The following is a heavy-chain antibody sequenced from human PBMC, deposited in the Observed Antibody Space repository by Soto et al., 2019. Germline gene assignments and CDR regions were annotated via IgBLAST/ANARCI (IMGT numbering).Heavy chain of an antibody. CDR3: ANLAKNYYHYMDV. D-gene: IGHD1-26*01. Sequence: GGSLRLSCAASGFSFSDYYMSWIRQAPGKGLEWVSLISTSGSSTDYADSVKGRFTISRDNAKDSLSLQMNSLRAEDTAVYYCANLAKNYYHYMDVWGKGTTVTVSS. J-gene: IGHJ6*03. V-gene: IGHV3-11*01. CDR2: ISTSGSST. CDR1: GFSFSDYY.